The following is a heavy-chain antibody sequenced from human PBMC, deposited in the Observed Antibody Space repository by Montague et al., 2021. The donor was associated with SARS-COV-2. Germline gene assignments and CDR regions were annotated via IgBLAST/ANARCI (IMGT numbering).Heavy chain of an antibody. D-gene: IGHD3-3*01. CDR1: GGSISSYY. V-gene: IGHV4-59*01. Sequence: SETLSLTCTVSGGSISSYYWSWIRQPPGKGLEWIGYIYYSGSTNYNPSLKTRVTISVDTSKNQFSLKLSSATAADTAVYYCAGTYYDFWSGFIHYYYMDVWGKGTTVTVSS. CDR2: IYYSGST. J-gene: IGHJ6*03. CDR3: AGTYYDFWSGFIHYYYMDV.